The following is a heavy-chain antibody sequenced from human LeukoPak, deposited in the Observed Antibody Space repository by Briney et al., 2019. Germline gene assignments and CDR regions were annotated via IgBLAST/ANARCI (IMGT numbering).Heavy chain of an antibody. D-gene: IGHD3-3*01. CDR3: TRGDPDF. Sequence: GGSLRLSCAASGFTFSNYWMQWVRQAPGKGLEWVANINQDGSAKYYVDSVKGRFTISKDSAKNPLYLQMNSLRVDDTAVYYCTRGDPDFWGQGTLVTVSS. CDR1: GFTFSNYW. J-gene: IGHJ4*02. CDR2: INQDGSAK. V-gene: IGHV3-7*01.